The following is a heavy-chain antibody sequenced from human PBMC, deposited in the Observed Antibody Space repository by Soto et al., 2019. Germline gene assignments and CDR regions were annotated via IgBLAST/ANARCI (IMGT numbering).Heavy chain of an antibody. CDR3: APSERGSSPVGY. Sequence: QVQLVQSGAEVKKPGSSVKVSCKASGGTFSSYTISWVRQAPGQGLEWMGRIIPILGIANYAQKFQGRVTITADKSTSTAYMELSSLRSEDTAVYYCAPSERGSSPVGYWGQGTLVTVSS. J-gene: IGHJ4*02. CDR1: GGTFSSYT. CDR2: IIPILGIA. V-gene: IGHV1-69*02.